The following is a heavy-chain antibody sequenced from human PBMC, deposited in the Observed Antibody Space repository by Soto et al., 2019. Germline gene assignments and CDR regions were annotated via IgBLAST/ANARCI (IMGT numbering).Heavy chain of an antibody. V-gene: IGHV1-2*02. J-gene: IGHJ4*02. Sequence: QVELVQSGAEVKKPGASVKVSCKTSGYTFTDYYIHWVRRAPGQGLEWMGWINLNTGATRYSQKFQGRVTMTRDTSITTAYVDLSRLTSDDTAVYYCARDDGTLPGSYFDFWGQGTLITVST. CDR2: INLNTGAT. CDR1: GYTFTDYY. D-gene: IGHD1-26*01. CDR3: ARDDGTLPGSYFDF.